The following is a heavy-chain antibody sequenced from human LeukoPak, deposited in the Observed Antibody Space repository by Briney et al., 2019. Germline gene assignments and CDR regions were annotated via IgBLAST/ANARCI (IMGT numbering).Heavy chain of an antibody. D-gene: IGHD3-10*01. J-gene: IGHJ5*02. Sequence: SETLSLTCAVSGGSISSGGYSWSWIRQPPGKGLEWIGYIYHSGSTYYNPSLKSRVTISVDRSKNQFSLKLSSVTAADTAVYYCARDRGWAWFAPWGQGTLVTVSS. CDR1: GGSISSGGYS. CDR2: IYHSGST. V-gene: IGHV4-30-2*01. CDR3: ARDRGWAWFAP.